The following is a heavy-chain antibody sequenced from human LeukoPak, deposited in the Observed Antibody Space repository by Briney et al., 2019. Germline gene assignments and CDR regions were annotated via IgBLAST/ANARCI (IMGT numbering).Heavy chain of an antibody. CDR1: GFTFSSYG. J-gene: IGHJ3*02. D-gene: IGHD2-2*01. Sequence: RGSLRLSCAASGFTFSSYGMHWVRQAPGKGLEWVAVISYDGSNKYYADSVKGRFTISRDNSKNTLYLQMNSLRAEDTAVYYCAKGFDIVVVPAAGNDAFDIWGQGTMVTVSS. V-gene: IGHV3-30*18. CDR3: AKGFDIVVVPAAGNDAFDI. CDR2: ISYDGSNK.